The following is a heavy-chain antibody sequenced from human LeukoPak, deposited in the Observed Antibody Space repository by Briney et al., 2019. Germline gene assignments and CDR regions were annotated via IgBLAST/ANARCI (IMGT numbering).Heavy chain of an antibody. CDR1: GFTFSSYA. D-gene: IGHD2-2*01. V-gene: IGHV3-64*01. CDR3: ARKYCSGSSCYGVIDV. Sequence: GGSLRLSCAASGFTFSSYAMYWVRQAPGKGLEYVSVISANGDTTYYANPVKGRLTISRDNSKSTVHLQVGSLRAEDMAVYYCARKYCSGSSCYGVIDVWGKGTTVTVSS. J-gene: IGHJ6*03. CDR2: ISANGDTT.